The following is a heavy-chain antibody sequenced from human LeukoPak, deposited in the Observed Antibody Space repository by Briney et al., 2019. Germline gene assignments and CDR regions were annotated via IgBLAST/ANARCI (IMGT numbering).Heavy chain of an antibody. Sequence: PGGSLRLSCAASGYTFSSYAMSWVRQAPGKGLKWVSAISGSGGSTYYADSVKGRFTISRDNSKNTLYLQMNSLRAEDTAVYYCAKGQLYQILTGSYTPDYWGQGTLVTVSS. CDR3: AKGQLYQILTGSYTPDY. V-gene: IGHV3-23*01. J-gene: IGHJ4*02. CDR1: GYTFSSYA. CDR2: ISGSGGST. D-gene: IGHD3-9*01.